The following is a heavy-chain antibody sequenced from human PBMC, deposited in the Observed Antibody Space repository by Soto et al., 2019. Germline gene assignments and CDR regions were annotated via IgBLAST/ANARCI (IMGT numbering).Heavy chain of an antibody. CDR3: SRLPAVDIVVVPAAIWFDY. D-gene: IGHD2-2*02. CDR2: IYPGDSDA. V-gene: IGHV5-51*01. Sequence: GESLKISCKGSGYDFSTYWIAWVRQMPGKGLEWMGIIYPGDSDARYSPSFEGQVTISADKSISTAYLQWSSLKASDTAMYYCSRLPAVDIVVVPAAIWFDYWGQGTLVTVSS. CDR1: GYDFSTYW. J-gene: IGHJ4*02.